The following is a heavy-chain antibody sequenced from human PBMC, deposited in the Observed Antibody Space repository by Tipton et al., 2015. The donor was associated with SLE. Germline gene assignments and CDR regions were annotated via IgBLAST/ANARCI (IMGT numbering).Heavy chain of an antibody. D-gene: IGHD5-12*01. J-gene: IGHJ1*01. Sequence: TLSLTCAVYGGSFSGYYWSWIRQPPGKGLEWIGEINHSGSTNYNPSLKSRVTISVHTSKNQFSLKLNSVTAADTAMYYCARSGYGRGSFFHHWGQGTRVTVSS. CDR1: GGSFSGYY. CDR3: ARSGYGRGSFFHH. CDR2: INHSGST. V-gene: IGHV4-34*01.